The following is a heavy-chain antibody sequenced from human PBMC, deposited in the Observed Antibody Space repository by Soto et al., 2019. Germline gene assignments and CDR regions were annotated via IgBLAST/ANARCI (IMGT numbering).Heavy chain of an antibody. J-gene: IGHJ5*02. CDR3: AKDAPYYYDTNGYLSWFDP. CDR1: GFTFSSYG. V-gene: IGHV3-30*18. D-gene: IGHD3-22*01. CDR2: ISYDGSNK. Sequence: GGSLRLSCAASGFTFSSYGMHWVRQAPGKGLEWVAVISYDGSNKYYADSVKGRFTISRDNSKNTLYLQMNSLRAEDTAVYYCAKDAPYYYDTNGYLSWFDPRGQGTLVTVPS.